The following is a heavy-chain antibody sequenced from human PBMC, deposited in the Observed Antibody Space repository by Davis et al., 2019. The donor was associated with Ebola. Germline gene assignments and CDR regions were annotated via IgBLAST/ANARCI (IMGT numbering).Heavy chain of an antibody. V-gene: IGHV1-3*01. Sequence: ASVKVSCKASGYTFTSYIIHWVRQAPRQRPEWLGWINVGNGTTESVQKFQGRVTITGDTSASTAYMELNSLTSADTAVYFCARGDRIGYSYDSNSFTYWGQGTLVTVSA. CDR1: GYTFTSYI. D-gene: IGHD3-22*01. CDR2: INVGNGTT. CDR3: ARGDRIGYSYDSNSFTY. J-gene: IGHJ4*01.